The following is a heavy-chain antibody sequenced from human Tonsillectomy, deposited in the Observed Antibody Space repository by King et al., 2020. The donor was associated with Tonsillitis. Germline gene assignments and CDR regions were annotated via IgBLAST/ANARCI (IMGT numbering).Heavy chain of an antibody. Sequence: VQLVESGGGLVQPGGSLRLSRAASGFTFSSYAMNWVRLAPGKGLEWVSAISGSGDKTNYADSVKGRFTISRDNSKSTLFLHLNSLRAEDTAVYYCAKDKWVGDPSVFDIWGQGTMVTVS. CDR1: GFTFSSYA. J-gene: IGHJ3*02. D-gene: IGHD3-10*01. V-gene: IGHV3-23*04. CDR2: ISGSGDKT. CDR3: AKDKWVGDPSVFDI.